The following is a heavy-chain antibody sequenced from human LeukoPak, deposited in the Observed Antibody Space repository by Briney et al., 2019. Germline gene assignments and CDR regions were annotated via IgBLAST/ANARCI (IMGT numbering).Heavy chain of an antibody. CDR3: ARSMVRGVTIRAVGYFDY. D-gene: IGHD3-10*01. V-gene: IGHV4-39*07. J-gene: IGHJ4*02. CDR1: GGSISSSSYY. CDR2: IYYSGST. Sequence: SETLSLTCTVSGGSISSSSYYWGWIRQPPGKGLEWIGIIYYSGSTYYNPSLKSRVTISVDTSKNQFSLKLSSVTAADTAVYYCARSMVRGVTIRAVGYFDYWGQGTLVTVSS.